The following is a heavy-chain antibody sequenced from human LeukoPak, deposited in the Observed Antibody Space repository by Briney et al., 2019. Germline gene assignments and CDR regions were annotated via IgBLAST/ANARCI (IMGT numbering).Heavy chain of an antibody. CDR2: IHTSGST. J-gene: IGHJ4*02. Sequence: SETLSLTCAVYGGSFSGYYWSWIRQPAGKGLEWIGRIHTSGSTNYNPSLKSRVTMSVDTSKNQFSLKLSSVTAADTAVYYCARNFLDVYKPGGFDYWGQGTLVTVSS. CDR1: GGSFSGYY. D-gene: IGHD5-24*01. CDR3: ARNFLDVYKPGGFDY. V-gene: IGHV4-59*10.